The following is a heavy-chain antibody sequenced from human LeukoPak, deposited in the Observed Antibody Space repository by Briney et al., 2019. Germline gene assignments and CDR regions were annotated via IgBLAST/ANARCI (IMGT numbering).Heavy chain of an antibody. CDR2: ISSSSGYI. J-gene: IGHJ4*02. D-gene: IGHD2-2*01. Sequence: GGSLRLSCAASGFTFSSYSMNWVRQAPGKGLEWVSSISSSSGYIYYADSVKGRFTISRDNAKNSLYLQMNSLRAEDTAVYYCARTVVVPAVFDYWGQGTLVTVSS. V-gene: IGHV3-21*01. CDR1: GFTFSSYS. CDR3: ARTVVVPAVFDY.